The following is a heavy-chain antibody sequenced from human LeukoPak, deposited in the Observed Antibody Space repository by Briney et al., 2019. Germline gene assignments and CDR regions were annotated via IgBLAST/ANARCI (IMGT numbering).Heavy chain of an antibody. CDR2: VSYDGSNK. J-gene: IGHJ4*02. CDR3: AKLIGGFSVY. Sequence: GGSLRLSCAASGFTFSNYAMHWVRQAPGKGLEWVAVVSYDGSNKYYADSVKGRFTISRDNSKNTLFLQMDSLRAGDTAVYYCAKLIGGFSVYWGQGTLVTVSS. CDR1: GFTFSNYA. D-gene: IGHD3-10*01. V-gene: IGHV3-30-3*02.